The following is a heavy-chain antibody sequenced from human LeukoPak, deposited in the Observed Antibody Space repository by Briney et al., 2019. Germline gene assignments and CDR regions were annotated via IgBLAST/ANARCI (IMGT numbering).Heavy chain of an antibody. Sequence: GGSLRLSCAASGFTFSSYSMNWVRQAPGKGLEWVSYISSSSSTIYYADSVKGRFTISRDNAKNSLYLQMNSLRAEDTAVYYCAKEGVLGELSFTFDYWGQGTLVTVSP. D-gene: IGHD3-16*02. CDR1: GFTFSSYS. V-gene: IGHV3-48*01. CDR2: ISSSSSTI. J-gene: IGHJ4*02. CDR3: AKEGVLGELSFTFDY.